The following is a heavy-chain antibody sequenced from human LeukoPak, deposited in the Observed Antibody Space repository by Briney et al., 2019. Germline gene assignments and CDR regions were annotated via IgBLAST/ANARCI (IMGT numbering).Heavy chain of an antibody. J-gene: IGHJ4*02. V-gene: IGHV3-21*01. CDR1: EFTFSTYN. Sequence: GGSLRLSCAASEFTFSTYNMNWVRQAPGKGLEWVSSITSSSSYIYYADSVKGRFTISRDNAKNSLYLQMNSLRAEDTAVYYCARMGEVASSGDYWGQGTLVTVSS. D-gene: IGHD5-12*01. CDR3: ARMGEVASSGDY. CDR2: ITSSSSYI.